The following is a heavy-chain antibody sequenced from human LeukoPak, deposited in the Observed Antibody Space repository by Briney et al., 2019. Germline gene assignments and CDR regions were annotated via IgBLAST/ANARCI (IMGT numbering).Heavy chain of an antibody. Sequence: ASVKVSCKASGYTFTDYYIHWVRQAPGQGLEWMGWINPNSGGTNYAEKFQGRVTMTRDTSITTAYMELSSLRSDDTAMYYCATLRRSGWYIGDWGQGTPVTVSS. CDR3: ATLRRSGWYIGD. J-gene: IGHJ4*02. V-gene: IGHV1-2*02. D-gene: IGHD6-19*01. CDR2: INPNSGGT. CDR1: GYTFTDYY.